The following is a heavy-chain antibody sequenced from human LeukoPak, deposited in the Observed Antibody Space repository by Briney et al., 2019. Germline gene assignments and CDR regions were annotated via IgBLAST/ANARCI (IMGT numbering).Heavy chain of an antibody. CDR3: ARDVVKGQWLVRNYYYYGMDV. D-gene: IGHD6-19*01. CDR1: GFTFSSYA. J-gene: IGHJ6*02. V-gene: IGHV3-30*04. CDR2: ISYDGSNK. Sequence: PGGSLRLSCAASGFTFSSYAMHWVRQAPGKGLEWVAVISYDGSNKYYADSVKGRLTISRDNSKNTLYLQMNSLRAEDTAVYYCARDVVKGQWLVRNYYYYGMDVWGQGTTVTVSS.